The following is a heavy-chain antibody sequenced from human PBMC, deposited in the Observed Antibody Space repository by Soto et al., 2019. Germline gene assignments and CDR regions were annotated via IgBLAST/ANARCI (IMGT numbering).Heavy chain of an antibody. CDR3: ARDGVAANYYYYYGMDV. J-gene: IGHJ6*02. CDR1: GYTFTSYG. D-gene: IGHD2-15*01. Sequence: GASVKVSGKASGYTFTSYGISWVRQAPGQGLEWMGWISAYNGNTNYAQKLQGRVTMTTDTSASTAYMELGSLRSDDTAVYYCARDGVAANYYYYYGMDVWGQGTTVTVSS. CDR2: ISAYNGNT. V-gene: IGHV1-18*01.